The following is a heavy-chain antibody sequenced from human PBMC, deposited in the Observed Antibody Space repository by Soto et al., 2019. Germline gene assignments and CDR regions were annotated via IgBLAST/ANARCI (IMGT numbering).Heavy chain of an antibody. Sequence: EVQLVETGGGLIQPGGSLRLSCVASGFTVSSNYMSWVRQAPGKGLEWVSVIHSGGSTYYADSVKGRFTVSRDKSKNTLYLQMNSLRAEDTAVYYCARDPGDDYNSYYYGMDVWGQGTTITVSS. J-gene: IGHJ6*02. CDR2: IHSGGST. V-gene: IGHV3-53*02. D-gene: IGHD4-4*01. CDR1: GFTVSSNY. CDR3: ARDPGDDYNSYYYGMDV.